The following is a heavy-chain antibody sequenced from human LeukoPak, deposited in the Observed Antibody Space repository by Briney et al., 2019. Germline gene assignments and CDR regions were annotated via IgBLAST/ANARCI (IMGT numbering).Heavy chain of an antibody. CDR3: AKDSRYGYRWDYDY. CDR2: ISGSGVTT. D-gene: IGHD5-18*01. J-gene: IGHJ4*02. CDR1: GFTFDRFT. V-gene: IGHV3-23*01. Sequence: GGSLRLSCGASGFTFDRFTIHWVRRTPGKGLEWVSAISGSGVTTYYADSVKGRFTISRDNSKNTLYLQMNSLRAEDTAVYYCAKDSRYGYRWDYDYWGQGTLVTVSS.